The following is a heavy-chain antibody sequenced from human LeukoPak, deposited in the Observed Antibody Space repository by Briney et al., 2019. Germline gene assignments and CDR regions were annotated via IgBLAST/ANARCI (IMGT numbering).Heavy chain of an antibody. CDR3: ARALNPYCGGDCYSLDY. D-gene: IGHD2-21*02. CDR1: GYTLTELS. CDR2: INAGNGNT. V-gene: IGHV1-3*01. J-gene: IGHJ4*02. Sequence: GASVKVSCKVSGYTLTELSMHWVRQAPGQRLEWMGWINAGNGNTKYSQKFQGRVTITRDTSASTAYMELSSLRSEDTAVYYCARALNPYCGGDCYSLDYWGQGTLVTVSS.